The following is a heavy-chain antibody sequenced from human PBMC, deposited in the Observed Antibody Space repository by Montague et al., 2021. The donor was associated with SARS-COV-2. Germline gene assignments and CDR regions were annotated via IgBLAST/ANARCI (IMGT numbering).Heavy chain of an antibody. J-gene: IGHJ4*02. D-gene: IGHD3-22*01. CDR3: ARARGGTGYSRNYFDY. Sequence: SLRLSCAASGFSVTNNYMSWACQAPGKGLEWVSVFYNDGGTYYANSVKGRFIISRDNSRNRLFLQMKSLRAEDTAVYYCARARGGTGYSRNYFDYWGQGTLVTVSS. V-gene: IGHV3-53*01. CDR1: GFSVTNNY. CDR2: FYNDGGT.